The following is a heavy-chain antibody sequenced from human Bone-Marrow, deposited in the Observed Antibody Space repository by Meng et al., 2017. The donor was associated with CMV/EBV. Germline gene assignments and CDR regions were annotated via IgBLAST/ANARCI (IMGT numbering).Heavy chain of an antibody. V-gene: IGHV3-7*01. CDR2: IKQDGSEK. CDR1: GFTFSSYW. J-gene: IGHJ4*02. Sequence: GESLKISCAASGFTFSSYWMSWVRQAPGKGLEWVANIKQDGSEKYYVDSVKGRFTISRDNAKNSLYLQMNSLRAEETAVYYCARDNMLALGFDYWGQGTLVNGSS. CDR3: ARDNMLALGFDY. D-gene: IGHD3-10*02.